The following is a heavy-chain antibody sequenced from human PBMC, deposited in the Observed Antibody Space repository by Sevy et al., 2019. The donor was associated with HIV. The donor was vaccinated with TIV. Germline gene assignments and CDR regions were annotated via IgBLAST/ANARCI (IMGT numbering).Heavy chain of an antibody. CDR3: ARDGGLYYDFWSGYYTRYYYYGMDV. Sequence: GGSLRLSCAASGFTFSSYSMNWVRQAPGKGLEWVSSITSSSNYIYYADSVKGRFTISRDNAKNSLYLQMNSLRAEDTAVYYCARDGGLYYDFWSGYYTRYYYYGMDVWGQGTTVTVSS. CDR2: ITSSSNYI. CDR1: GFTFSSYS. V-gene: IGHV3-21*04. D-gene: IGHD3-3*01. J-gene: IGHJ6*02.